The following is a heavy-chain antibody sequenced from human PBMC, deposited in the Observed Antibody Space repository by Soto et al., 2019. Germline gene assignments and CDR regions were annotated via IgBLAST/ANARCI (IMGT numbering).Heavy chain of an antibody. V-gene: IGHV3-30*18. J-gene: IGHJ6*02. CDR1: GFTFSSYG. Sequence: GGSLRLSCAASGFTFSSYGMHWVRQAPGKGLEWVAVISYDGSNKYYADSVKGRFTISRDNSKNTLYLQMNRLRAEDTAVYYCAKDRGYSRAVVYGMDVWGQGTTVTVSS. CDR2: ISYDGSNK. CDR3: AKDRGYSRAVVYGMDV. D-gene: IGHD6-13*01.